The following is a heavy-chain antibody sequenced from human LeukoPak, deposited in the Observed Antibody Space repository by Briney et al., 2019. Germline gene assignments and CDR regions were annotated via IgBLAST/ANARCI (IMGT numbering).Heavy chain of an antibody. CDR3: ARRGSWNYSWFDP. D-gene: IGHD1-7*01. CDR1: GGSISSSSYY. V-gene: IGHV4-39*01. J-gene: IGHJ5*02. CDR2: IYYSGST. Sequence: SETPSLTCTVSGGSISSSSYYWGWIRQPPGKGLEWIGSIYYSGSTYYNPSLKSRVTISVDTSKNQFSLKLSSVTAADTAVYYCARRGSWNYSWFDPWGQGTLVTVSS.